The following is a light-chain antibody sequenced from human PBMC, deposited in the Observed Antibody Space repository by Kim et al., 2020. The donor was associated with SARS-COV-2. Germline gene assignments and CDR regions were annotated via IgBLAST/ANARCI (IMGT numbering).Light chain of an antibody. CDR1: SSNIGADYD. Sequence: RITIDCPGSSSNIGADYDVHWYQHLPGPAPKLLIYGNTNRPSGVPDRFSGSKSGTSASLAITGLQAEDEADYSCQSYDSSLSHAVFGGGTQLTVL. J-gene: IGLJ7*01. CDR3: QSYDSSLSHAV. CDR2: GNT. V-gene: IGLV1-40*01.